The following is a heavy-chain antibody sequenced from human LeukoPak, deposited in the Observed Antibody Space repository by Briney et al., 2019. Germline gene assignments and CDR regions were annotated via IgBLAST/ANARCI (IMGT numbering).Heavy chain of an antibody. D-gene: IGHD3-10*01. CDR2: IYHSGST. Sequence: SETLSLTCTVSGYSISSGYYWGWIRQPPGKGLEWIGSIYHSGSTYYNPSLKSRVTISVDTSKNQFSLKLSSVTAADTAVYYCARSDRFRGEETPTWGQGTLVTVSS. J-gene: IGHJ5*02. CDR1: GYSISSGYY. V-gene: IGHV4-38-2*02. CDR3: ARSDRFRGEETPT.